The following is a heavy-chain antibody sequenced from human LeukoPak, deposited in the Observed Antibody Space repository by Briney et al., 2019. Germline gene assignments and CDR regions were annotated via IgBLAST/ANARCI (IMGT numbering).Heavy chain of an antibody. CDR1: GFTFSSYS. D-gene: IGHD5-18*01. J-gene: IGHJ6*03. CDR3: ARDIAWIQLWGYYYMDV. Sequence: GGSLRLSCAASGFTFSSYSMNWVRQAPGKGLEWVSSISSSGSTIYYADSVKGRFTISRDNAKSSLYLQMNSLRAEDTAVYYCARDIAWIQLWGYYYMDVWGKGTTVTVSS. V-gene: IGHV3-48*04. CDR2: ISSSGSTI.